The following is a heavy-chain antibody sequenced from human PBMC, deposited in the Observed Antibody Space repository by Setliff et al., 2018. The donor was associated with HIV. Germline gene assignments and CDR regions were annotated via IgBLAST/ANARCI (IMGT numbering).Heavy chain of an antibody. CDR3: ARGNQLLLFDY. V-gene: IGHV4-31*03. CDR1: GGSVNSNGYY. Sequence: SLTCTVSGGSVNSNGYYWSWIRQHPGKGLEWIGYIYYTGSTNHNPSLKSRVTISLDTSKDQFSLKLSSVTAADTAVYYCARGNQLLLFDYWGQGTLVTVSS. CDR2: IYYTGST. D-gene: IGHD2-2*01. J-gene: IGHJ4*02.